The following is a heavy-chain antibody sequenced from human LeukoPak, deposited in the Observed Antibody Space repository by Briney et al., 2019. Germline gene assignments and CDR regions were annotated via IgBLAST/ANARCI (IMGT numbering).Heavy chain of an antibody. V-gene: IGHV4-4*09. CDR1: GGSISSYY. CDR2: IYTSGST. CDR3: ARHGAPTRWFDP. D-gene: IGHD1-26*01. Sequence: SETLSLTCTVSGGSISSYYWSWIRQPPGKGLEWIGYIYTSGSTNYNPSLKSRVTISVDTSKNQFSLKLSSVTAADTAAYYYARHGAPTRWFDPWGQGNLVTVSS. J-gene: IGHJ5*02.